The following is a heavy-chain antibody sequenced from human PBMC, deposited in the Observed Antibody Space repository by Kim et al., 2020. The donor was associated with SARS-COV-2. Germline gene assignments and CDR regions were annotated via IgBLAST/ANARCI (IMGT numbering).Heavy chain of an antibody. CDR1: GFTFSSYG. J-gene: IGHJ4*02. CDR3: ARDPSSWYRGGFDY. Sequence: GGSLRLSCAASGFTFSSYGMHWVRQAPGKGLEWVAVIWYDGSNKYYADSVKGRFTISRDNSKNTLYLQMNSLRAEDTAVYYCARDPSSWYRGGFDYWGQGTLVTVSS. D-gene: IGHD6-13*01. CDR2: IWYDGSNK. V-gene: IGHV3-33*01.